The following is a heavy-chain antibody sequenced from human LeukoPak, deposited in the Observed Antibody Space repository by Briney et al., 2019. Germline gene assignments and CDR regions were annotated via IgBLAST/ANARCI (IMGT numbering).Heavy chain of an antibody. V-gene: IGHV1-8*01. J-gene: IGHJ4*02. CDR3: ARAGGYCGRISCPYYFDY. Sequence: GASVKVSCKASGYIFTSYDINWVRQATGQGLEWMGWMNPNSGNTGYAQKFQGRVTMTRNTSISTAYMELSSLRSEDTAVYYCARAGGYCGRISCPYYFDYWGQGSLVAVSS. CDR1: GYIFTSYD. D-gene: IGHD2-15*01. CDR2: MNPNSGNT.